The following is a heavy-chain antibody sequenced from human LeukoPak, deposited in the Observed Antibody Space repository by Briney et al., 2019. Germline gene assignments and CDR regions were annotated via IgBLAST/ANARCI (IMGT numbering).Heavy chain of an antibody. CDR3: ARDNTIFGVVIGWFDP. J-gene: IGHJ5*02. D-gene: IGHD3-3*01. CDR2: IHYSGST. Sequence: PSETLSLTCTVSGGSISSYYWSWIRQPPGKGLEWIGYIHYSGSTNYNPSLKSRVTISVDTSKNQFSLKLSSVTAADTAVYYCARDNTIFGVVIGWFDPWGQGTLVTVSS. V-gene: IGHV4-59*01. CDR1: GGSISSYY.